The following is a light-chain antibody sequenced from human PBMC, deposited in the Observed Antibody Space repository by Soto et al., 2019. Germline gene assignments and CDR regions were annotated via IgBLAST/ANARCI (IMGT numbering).Light chain of an antibody. CDR3: SSYTSSSTEV. J-gene: IGLJ1*01. CDR1: SSDVGAYNY. CDR2: DVN. V-gene: IGLV2-14*01. Sequence: QSVLTQPASVSGSPGQSITISCTGTSSDVGAYNYVSWYQQHPGKAPKLVIYDVNNRPSGVSNRFSGSKSGNTASLTISGLQAEDEADYYCSSYTSSSTEVFGTGTKVT.